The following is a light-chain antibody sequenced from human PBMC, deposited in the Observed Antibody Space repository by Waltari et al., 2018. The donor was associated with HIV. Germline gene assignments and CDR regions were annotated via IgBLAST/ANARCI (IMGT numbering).Light chain of an antibody. Sequence: SYELTQPPSVSVSPGQTASITCTGEKLGDKYACWYQHKPGQSPVLLIYADSRRPSGILERFSGSKSGNTATLTIRGTQAMDEADYYCRAWDSSTVVFGGGTKLTVL. CDR1: KLGDKY. CDR2: ADS. V-gene: IGLV3-1*01. CDR3: RAWDSSTVV. J-gene: IGLJ2*01.